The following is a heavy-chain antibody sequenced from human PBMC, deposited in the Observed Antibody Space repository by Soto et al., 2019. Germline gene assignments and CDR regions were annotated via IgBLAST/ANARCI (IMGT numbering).Heavy chain of an antibody. Sequence: EVQLLESGGGLVQPGGSLRLSCAASGFTFSNYAMSSVRQARGKGLEWVSALSGSGGSTYYADSVKGRFTISRESHKNTLYLQMNSLRAEETAVYYCAKRGGRVDATKAEYFQHWGQGTLVTVSS. J-gene: IGHJ1*01. CDR2: LSGSGGST. V-gene: IGHV3-23*01. CDR1: GFTFSNYA. CDR3: AKRGGRVDATKAEYFQH. D-gene: IGHD3-16*01.